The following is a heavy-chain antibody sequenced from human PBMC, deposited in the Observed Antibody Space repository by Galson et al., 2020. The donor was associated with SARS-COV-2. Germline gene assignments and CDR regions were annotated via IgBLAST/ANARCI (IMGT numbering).Heavy chain of an antibody. V-gene: IGHV3-33*01. CDR1: GFTFSSYG. D-gene: IGHD3-22*01. CDR3: ARDLFFYEGDYYGMDV. Sequence: GGSLRLSCAASGFTFSSYGMHWVRQAPGKGLEWVAVIWYDGSNKYYADSVKGRFTISRDNSKNTLYLQMNSLRAEDTAVYYCARDLFFYEGDYYGMDVWGQGTTVTVSS. J-gene: IGHJ6*02. CDR2: IWYDGSNK.